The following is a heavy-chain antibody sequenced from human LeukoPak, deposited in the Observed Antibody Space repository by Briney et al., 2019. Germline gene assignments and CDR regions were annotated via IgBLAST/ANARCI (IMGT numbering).Heavy chain of an antibody. CDR2: ISGSGGST. V-gene: IGHV3-23*01. J-gene: IGHJ4*02. CDR3: AKVMDIVVVVAASYYFDY. D-gene: IGHD2-15*01. Sequence: GGSLRLSCAASGFTFSSYAMSWVRQAPGKGLEWVSAISGSGGSTYYADSVKGRFTISRDNSKNTLYLQMNSLRAEDTAVYYCAKVMDIVVVVAASYYFDYWGQGTLVTVSS. CDR1: GFTFSSYA.